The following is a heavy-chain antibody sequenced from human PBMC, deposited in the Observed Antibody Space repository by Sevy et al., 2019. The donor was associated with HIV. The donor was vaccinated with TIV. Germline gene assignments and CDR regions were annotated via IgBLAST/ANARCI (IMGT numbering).Heavy chain of an antibody. J-gene: IGHJ6*02. CDR2: ISGSGGST. CDR3: AKGDSTFYGMDV. V-gene: IGHV3-23*01. D-gene: IGHD6-13*01. CDR1: GLTFSTYT. Sequence: GGSLRLSCAASGLTFSTYTMNWVRQAPGKGLEWVSTISGSGGSTYYADSVKGRFTISRDKSKNTLYLQMNNLRAEDTAVYHCAKGDSTFYGMDVWGQGTTVTVSS.